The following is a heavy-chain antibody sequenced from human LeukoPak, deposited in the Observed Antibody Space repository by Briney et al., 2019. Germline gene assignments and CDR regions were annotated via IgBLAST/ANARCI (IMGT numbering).Heavy chain of an antibody. J-gene: IGHJ6*04. CDR1: GFTFSSYA. CDR2: ISYDGSNK. Sequence: GGSLRLSCAASGFTFSSYAMHWVRQAPGKGLEWVAVISYDGSNKYYADSVKGRFTISRDNSKNTLYLQMNSLRAEDTAVYYCARERLGLIRYFDWLLDVWGKGTTVTVSS. CDR3: ARERLGLIRYFDWLLDV. V-gene: IGHV3-30-3*01. D-gene: IGHD3-9*01.